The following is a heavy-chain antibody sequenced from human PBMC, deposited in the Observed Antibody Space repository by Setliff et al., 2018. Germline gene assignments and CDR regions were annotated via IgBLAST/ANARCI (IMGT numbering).Heavy chain of an antibody. CDR2: INHSGTT. CDR3: ARTGTYRYFDY. CDR1: GDSISSGNW. Sequence: PSETLSLTCAVSGDSISSGNWWSWVRQPPEKGMEWIGEINHSGTTYYNASLKSRVTMSLDTSKNQFSLILSSVTAADTAVYYCARTGTYRYFDYWGQGALVTVSS. J-gene: IGHJ4*02. V-gene: IGHV4-4*02. D-gene: IGHD1-26*01.